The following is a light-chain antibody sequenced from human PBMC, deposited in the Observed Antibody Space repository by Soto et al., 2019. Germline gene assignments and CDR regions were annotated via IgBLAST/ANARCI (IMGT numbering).Light chain of an antibody. CDR3: QHRSNWPST. V-gene: IGKV3-11*01. Sequence: EIVLTQSPATLSLSPGERAALSCRASQSVSSYLAWYHQKPGQAPRLLIYDASKRAPGIPARFTGSGSGTDFTLTISSLEPEAVAFYFCQHRSNWPSTFGGGTKVEI. CDR1: QSVSSY. J-gene: IGKJ4*01. CDR2: DAS.